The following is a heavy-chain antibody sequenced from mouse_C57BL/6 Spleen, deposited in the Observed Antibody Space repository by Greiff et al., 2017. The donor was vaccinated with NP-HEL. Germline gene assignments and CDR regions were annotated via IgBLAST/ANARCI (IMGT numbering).Heavy chain of an antibody. D-gene: IGHD3-2*02. CDR1: GYTFTSYW. CDR2: IDPSDSYT. J-gene: IGHJ2*01. CDR3: ARVTAQATLFDY. Sequence: QVQLQQPGAELVMPGASVKLSCKASGYTFTSYWMHWVKQSPGQGLEWIGEIDPSDSYTNYNQKFKGKSTLTVDKSSSTAYMQLSSLTSEDSAVYYCARVTAQATLFDYWGQGTTLTVSS. V-gene: IGHV1-69*01.